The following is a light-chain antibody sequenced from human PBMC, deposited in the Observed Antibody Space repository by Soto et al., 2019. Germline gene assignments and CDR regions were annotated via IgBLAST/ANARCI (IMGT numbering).Light chain of an antibody. CDR3: QQRSNWPLIT. CDR2: GAS. J-gene: IGKJ5*01. CDR1: QSVSSR. V-gene: IGKV3-15*01. Sequence: EIVMTQSPATLSVSPGERVTLSCRASQSVSSRLAWYQQKPGQSPRLLIYGASTRATGIPARFSGSGSGTDFTLTISSLEPEDFAVYYCQQRSNWPLITFGQGTRLEIK.